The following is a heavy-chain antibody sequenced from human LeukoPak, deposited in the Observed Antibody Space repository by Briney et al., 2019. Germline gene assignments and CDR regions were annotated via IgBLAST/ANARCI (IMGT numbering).Heavy chain of an antibody. J-gene: IGHJ6*03. V-gene: IGHV1-2*02. CDR1: GYTFTGYY. D-gene: IGHD6-13*01. CDR2: INPNSGVT. CDR3: ARVLIAAAGTDYYYYMDV. Sequence: ASVKVSCKASGYTFTGYYMHWVRQAPGQGLEWMGWINPNSGVTNYAQKLQGRVTMTTDTSTSTAYMELRSLRSDDTAVYYCARVLIAAAGTDYYYYMDVWGKGTTVTVSS.